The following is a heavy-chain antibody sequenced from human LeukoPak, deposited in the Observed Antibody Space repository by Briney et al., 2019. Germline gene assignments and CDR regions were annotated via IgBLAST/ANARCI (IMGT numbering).Heavy chain of an antibody. CDR1: GFTFSSYG. V-gene: IGHV3-30*02. D-gene: IGHD6-19*01. CDR3: AKDRGWYADY. Sequence: GGSLRLSCAASGFTFSSYGMHWVRQAPGKGLEWVAFIRYDGSNKYYADSVKGRFTISRDNSKNTLYLQMNSVRAEDTAVYYCAKDRGWYADYWGQGTLVTVSS. J-gene: IGHJ4*02. CDR2: IRYDGSNK.